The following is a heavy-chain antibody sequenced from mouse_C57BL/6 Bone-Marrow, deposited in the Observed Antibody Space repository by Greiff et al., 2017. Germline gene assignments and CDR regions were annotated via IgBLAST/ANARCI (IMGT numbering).Heavy chain of an antibody. D-gene: IGHD2-1*01. Sequence: EVQLQQSGPVLVKPGASVKMSCKASGYTFTDYYMNWVKQSHGKSLEWIGVINPYNGGTSYNQKFKGKATLTVDKSSSTAYMELNSLTSEDSAVYYCARINYRLDYWGQGTTLTVSS. CDR2: INPYNGGT. CDR1: GYTFTDYY. CDR3: ARINYRLDY. J-gene: IGHJ2*01. V-gene: IGHV1-19*01.